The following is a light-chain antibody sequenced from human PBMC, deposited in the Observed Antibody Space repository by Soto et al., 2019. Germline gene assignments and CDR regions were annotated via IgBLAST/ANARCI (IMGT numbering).Light chain of an antibody. CDR1: QSVSSY. Sequence: EIVLTQSPATLSLSPGERATLSCRASQSVSSYLAWYQQKPGQAPRLLIYDASNRATGIPARFSGSGSGTAFTLTISCLEPEDFAVYYCQQRSNWPPMLTFGGGTKVEIK. V-gene: IGKV3-11*01. J-gene: IGKJ4*01. CDR3: QQRSNWPPMLT. CDR2: DAS.